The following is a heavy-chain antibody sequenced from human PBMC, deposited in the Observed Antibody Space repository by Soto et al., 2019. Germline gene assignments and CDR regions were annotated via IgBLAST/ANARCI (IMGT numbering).Heavy chain of an antibody. CDR1: GGTFSSYA. CDR2: IIPIFGTA. D-gene: IGHD3-3*01. Sequence: SVKVSCKASGGTFSSYAISWVRQAPGQGLEWMGGIIPIFGTANYAQKFQGRVTITADKSTSTAYMELSSLRSEDTAVYYCAREGVSVAAFDVWGQGTMVTVSS. J-gene: IGHJ3*01. CDR3: AREGVSVAAFDV. V-gene: IGHV1-69*06.